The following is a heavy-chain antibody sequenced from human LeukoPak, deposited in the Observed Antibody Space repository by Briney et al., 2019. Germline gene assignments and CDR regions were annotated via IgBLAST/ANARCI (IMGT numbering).Heavy chain of an antibody. CDR1: GYTFTSYG. V-gene: IGHV1-18*01. CDR2: ISAYNGNT. Sequence: ASVTVSCTASGYTFTSYGIGWVRQAPGQGLEWMGWISAYNGNTNYAQKLQGRVTMTTDTSTSTAYMELRSLRSDDTAVYYCARGALNYYDFWSGLGKFDYWGQGTLVTVSS. J-gene: IGHJ4*02. CDR3: ARGALNYYDFWSGLGKFDY. D-gene: IGHD3-3*01.